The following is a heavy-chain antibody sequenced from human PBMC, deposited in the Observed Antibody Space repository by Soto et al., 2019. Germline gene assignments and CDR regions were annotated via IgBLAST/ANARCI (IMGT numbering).Heavy chain of an antibody. D-gene: IGHD3-3*01. J-gene: IGHJ6*02. CDR2: IIPIIGTA. CDR3: AIPTYYDFWSGYQTGYYYYGMDV. CDR1: GGTFSSYG. V-gene: IGHV1-69*12. Sequence: QVQLVQSGADVKKPGSSVKVSCKASGGTFSSYGISWVRQAPGQGLEWMGGIIPIIGTANYAQKCQGRVTITADESTSTAYLALSSLRSEDTAVYYCAIPTYYDFWSGYQTGYYYYGMDVWGQGPTVTVSS.